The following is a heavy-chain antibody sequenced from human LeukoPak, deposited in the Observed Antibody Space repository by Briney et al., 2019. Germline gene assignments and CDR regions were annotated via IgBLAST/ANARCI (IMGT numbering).Heavy chain of an antibody. V-gene: IGHV3-23*01. J-gene: IGHJ4*02. CDR2: ISGSGYYT. CDR1: GLTFGSYS. D-gene: IGHD6-19*01. Sequence: GGSLRLSCEVSGLTFGSYSMSWVRQAPGKGLEWVSGISGSGYYTYYADSVKGRFTISRDNAKNTLYLQMNSLRAEDTAVYYCAKDGGRAVAASYFDYWGQGTLVTVSS. CDR3: AKDGGRAVAASYFDY.